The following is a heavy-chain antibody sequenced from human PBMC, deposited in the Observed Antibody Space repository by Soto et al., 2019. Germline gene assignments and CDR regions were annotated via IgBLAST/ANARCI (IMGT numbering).Heavy chain of an antibody. D-gene: IGHD3-10*01. CDR1: GYTFTGYY. CDR2: INPNSGGT. V-gene: IGHV1-2*04. CDR3: ARDQERTTYYYGSGSYSLSYYYGMDV. J-gene: IGHJ6*02. Sequence: ASVKVSCKASGYTFTGYYMHWLRQAPGQGLEWMGWINPNSGGTNYAQKFQGWVTMTRDTSISTAYMELSRLRSDDTAVYYCARDQERTTYYYGSGSYSLSYYYGMDVWGQGTTVTVSS.